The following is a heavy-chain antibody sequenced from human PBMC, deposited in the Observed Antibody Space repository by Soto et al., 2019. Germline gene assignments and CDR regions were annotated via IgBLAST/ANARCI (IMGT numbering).Heavy chain of an antibody. CDR3: ARDALYYYYMDV. V-gene: IGHV3-33*01. Sequence: HPGGSLRLSCAASGFTFSSYGMHWVRQAPGKGLEWVAVIWYDGSNKYYADSVKGRFTISRDNSKNTLYLQMNSLRAEDTAVYYCARDALYYYYMDVWGKGTTVTVSS. J-gene: IGHJ6*03. CDR2: IWYDGSNK. CDR1: GFTFSSYG.